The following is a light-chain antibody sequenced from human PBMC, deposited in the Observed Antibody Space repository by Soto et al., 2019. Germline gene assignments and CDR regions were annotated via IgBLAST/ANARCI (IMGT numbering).Light chain of an antibody. CDR2: LEAGGSY. V-gene: IGLV4-60*02. J-gene: IGLJ2*01. CDR3: ETWDSNILV. Sequence: QSVLTQSSSASASLGSSVKLTCTLSSGHSSYIIAWHQQQPGKAPRYLMKLEAGGSYNKGSGVPDRFSGSSSGADRYLTIYNLQIEDEADYYSETWDSNILVFGGGTKLTVL. CDR1: SGHSSYI.